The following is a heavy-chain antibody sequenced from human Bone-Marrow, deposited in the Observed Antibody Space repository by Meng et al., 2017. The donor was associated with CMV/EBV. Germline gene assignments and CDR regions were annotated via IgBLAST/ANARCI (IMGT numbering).Heavy chain of an antibody. CDR1: GFTFSGSA. J-gene: IGHJ4*02. Sequence: GGSLRLSCAASGFTFSGSAMHWVRQASGKGLEWVGRIRSKANSYATAYAASVKGRFTISRDDSKNTAYLQMNSLKTEDTAVYYCTTHDIVVVPDYWGQGTLVTVYS. D-gene: IGHD2-2*01. CDR3: TTHDIVVVPDY. CDR2: IRSKANSYAT. V-gene: IGHV3-73*01.